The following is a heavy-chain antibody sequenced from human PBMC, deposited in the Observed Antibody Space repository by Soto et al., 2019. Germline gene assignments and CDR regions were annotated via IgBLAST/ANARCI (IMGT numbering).Heavy chain of an antibody. V-gene: IGHV5-10-1*01. CDR1: GYSFTSYW. Sequence: RKISGKGSGYSFTSYWISWVRQMPGKGLEWMGRIDPSDSYTNYSPSFQGHVTISADKSISTAYLQWSSLKASDTAMYYCARQEKNGGKSDFLPDYWGQGTLVTVSS. CDR2: IDPSDSYT. CDR3: ARQEKNGGKSDFLPDY. D-gene: IGHD2-15*01. J-gene: IGHJ4*02.